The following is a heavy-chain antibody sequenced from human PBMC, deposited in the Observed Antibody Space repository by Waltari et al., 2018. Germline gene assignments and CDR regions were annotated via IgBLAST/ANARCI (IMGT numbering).Heavy chain of an antibody. Sequence: QITLKESGPTLVKPTQTLTLTCTFSGFPLRPSGVGVGLIRQPPGTALEWLALIYWNDDKRYSPSLKSRLTITKDTSKNQVVLTMTNMDPVDTATYYCARALLRAFDIWGQGTMVTVSS. CDR3: ARALLRAFDI. J-gene: IGHJ3*02. D-gene: IGHD2-15*01. CDR1: GFPLRPSGVG. CDR2: IYWNDDK. V-gene: IGHV2-5*01.